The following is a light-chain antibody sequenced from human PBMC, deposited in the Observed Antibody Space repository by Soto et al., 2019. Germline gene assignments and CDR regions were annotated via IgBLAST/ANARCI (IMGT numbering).Light chain of an antibody. CDR2: AAS. J-gene: IGKJ1*01. Sequence: DIQLTQSPSSLSASVGDRVTITCRASQSIRSYLNWYQQKPGKAPKLLIYAASSLQTGVSSRFSGSGSGTDFSLTISSLQPEDFATYYCQQSYSTPPWTFGQGTKVEIK. V-gene: IGKV1-39*01. CDR3: QQSYSTPPWT. CDR1: QSIRSY.